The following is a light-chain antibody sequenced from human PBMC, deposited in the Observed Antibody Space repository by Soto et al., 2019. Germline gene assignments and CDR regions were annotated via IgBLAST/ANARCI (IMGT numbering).Light chain of an antibody. J-gene: IGLJ2*01. CDR2: NEV. V-gene: IGLV3-21*04. CDR1: NIGSKS. Sequence: SYELTQPPSVSVAPGMMARITCGGNNIGSKSVHWYQQKPGQAPVLVINNEVDRPSGIPERFSGSNSGNTATLTITRVDAGDEADYYCHVWDTDGDHPVFGGGTKLTVL. CDR3: HVWDTDGDHPV.